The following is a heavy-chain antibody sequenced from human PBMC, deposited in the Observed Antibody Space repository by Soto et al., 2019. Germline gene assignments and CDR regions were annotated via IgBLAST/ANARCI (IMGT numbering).Heavy chain of an antibody. J-gene: IGHJ5*02. V-gene: IGHV4-4*07. Sequence: SETLSLTCTVSGGSISSYYWSWIRQPAGKGLEWIGRIYTSGSTNYNPSLKSRVTMSVDTSKNQFSLKLSSVTAADTAVYYCARGPAKRPVWCSSKSCQRGGWFDPWGQGALVTVSS. D-gene: IGHD2-2*01. CDR1: GGSISSYY. CDR3: ARGPAKRPVWCSSKSCQRGGWFDP. CDR2: IYTSGST.